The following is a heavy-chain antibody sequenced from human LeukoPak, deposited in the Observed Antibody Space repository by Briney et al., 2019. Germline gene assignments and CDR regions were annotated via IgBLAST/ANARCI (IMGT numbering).Heavy chain of an antibody. D-gene: IGHD4-17*01. CDR3: ARRNGDYRCVDY. CDR1: GGSISGSSYY. J-gene: IGHJ4*02. CDR2: IYYSGST. Sequence: PSETLSLTCTVSGGSISGSSYYWGWIRQPPGKGLEWIGSIYYSGSTYYNPSLKSRVTISVDTSKNQFSLKLSSVTAADTAVYYCARRNGDYRCVDYWGQGTLVTVSS. V-gene: IGHV4-39*01.